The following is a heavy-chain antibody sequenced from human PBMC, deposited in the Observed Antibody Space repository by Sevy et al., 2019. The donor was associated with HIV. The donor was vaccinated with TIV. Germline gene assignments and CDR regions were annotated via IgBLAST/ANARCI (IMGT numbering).Heavy chain of an antibody. Sequence: SETLSLTCTVSGGSISSYYWSWIRQPPGKGLEWIGYIYYSGSTNYNPSLKSRVTISVDTSKNQFSLKLGSVTAADTAVYYCARHIPGSSSIYYYYYYYMDVWGKGTTVTVSS. V-gene: IGHV4-59*08. CDR3: ARHIPGSSSIYYYYYYYMDV. D-gene: IGHD6-13*01. CDR2: IYYSGST. CDR1: GGSISSYY. J-gene: IGHJ6*03.